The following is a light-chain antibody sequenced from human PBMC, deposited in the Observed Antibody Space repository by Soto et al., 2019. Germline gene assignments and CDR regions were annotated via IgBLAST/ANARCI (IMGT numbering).Light chain of an antibody. J-gene: IGKJ1*01. CDR2: GAS. CDR3: QQYGSSPWT. Sequence: EIVMTQSPATLSVSPGERATLSCRASDVVGSNLAWYQQKPGQAPRLLIYGASTRATGIPGRFSGSGFGTDFTLTIIRLEPEDFAVYYCQQYGSSPWTFGQGTKVHI. V-gene: IGKV3-20*01. CDR1: DVVGSN.